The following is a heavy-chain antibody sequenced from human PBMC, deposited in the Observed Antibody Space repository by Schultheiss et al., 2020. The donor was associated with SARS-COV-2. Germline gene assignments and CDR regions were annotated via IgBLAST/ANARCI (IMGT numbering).Heavy chain of an antibody. CDR2: IYYSGRI. J-gene: IGHJ4*02. Sequence: SETLSLTCTVSGGSISSYYWSWIRQPPGKGQEWIGYIYYSGRINYTPPPKIRATISVDTSKNQFSLHLSSVSAADTAVYYCARHNNGVEVDRSGFDYWGQGNLVTVSS. D-gene: IGHD1/OR15-1a*01. V-gene: IGHV4-59*01. CDR3: ARHNNGVEVDRSGFDY. CDR1: GGSISSYY.